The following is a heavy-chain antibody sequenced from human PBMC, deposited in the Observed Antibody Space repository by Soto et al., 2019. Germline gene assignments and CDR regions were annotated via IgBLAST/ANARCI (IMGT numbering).Heavy chain of an antibody. CDR2: ISSSSSAI. CDR1: GFSFSRYS. CDR3: ARSASYWYFDP. V-gene: IGHV3-48*01. Sequence: GGSLRLSCVASGFSFSRYSRNWVRQGPGQGLQWVSYISSSSSAIYYADSLKGRVTIARDNAKNSRYLQMHSLRAEATAVYYCARSASYWYFDPWGRGTLVTVSS. J-gene: IGHJ2*01. D-gene: IGHD3-3*01.